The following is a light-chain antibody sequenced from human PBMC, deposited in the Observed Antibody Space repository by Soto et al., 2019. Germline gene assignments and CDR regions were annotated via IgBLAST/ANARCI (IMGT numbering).Light chain of an antibody. Sequence: DVVLTQTPLSSPVTLGQPASISCRSSQSLVYSDGNTYLSWLQQRLGQPPRLVIYQISNRTPEVPARFSGSGAGTDFTLKVSRVEAGDVGVYYCVQFSHFPRTFGQGTKVEIK. CDR3: VQFSHFPRT. V-gene: IGKV2-24*01. J-gene: IGKJ1*01. CDR1: QSLVYSDGNTY. CDR2: QIS.